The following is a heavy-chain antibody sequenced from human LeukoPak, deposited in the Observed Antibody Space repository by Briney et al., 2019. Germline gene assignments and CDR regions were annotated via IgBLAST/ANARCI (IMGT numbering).Heavy chain of an antibody. Sequence: SETLSLTCTASDGSISGSSYYWGWIRQPPGTGLEWIGSIYYSGSTNYNPSLKSRVTISVDTSKNQFSLNLSSVTAADTAVYYCARDTPNRLAFDIWGQGTTVTVSS. J-gene: IGHJ3*02. CDR1: DGSISGSSYY. CDR2: IYYSGST. V-gene: IGHV4-39*07. CDR3: ARDTPNRLAFDI.